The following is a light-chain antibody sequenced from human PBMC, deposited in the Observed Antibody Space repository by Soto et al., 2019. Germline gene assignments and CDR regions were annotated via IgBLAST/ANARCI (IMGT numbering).Light chain of an antibody. Sequence: EIVLTQSPAILSVSPGGRATLSCRASQSIKTYLAWYQQKAGQPPRLLIYRASTRATGIPARFSGSGSVTEFSLTISSLQSEDFAVYYCQQYNTWPPKYTFGQGTKLEIK. V-gene: IGKV3-15*01. CDR2: RAS. CDR3: QQYNTWPPKYT. CDR1: QSIKTY. J-gene: IGKJ2*01.